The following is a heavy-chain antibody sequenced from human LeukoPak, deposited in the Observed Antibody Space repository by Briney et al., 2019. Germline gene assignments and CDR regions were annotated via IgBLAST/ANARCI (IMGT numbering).Heavy chain of an antibody. D-gene: IGHD5-12*01. V-gene: IGHV3-74*01. CDR2: INSDGSST. CDR3: ARVRRGYSGYDPVDY. CDR1: GFTFSSYW. J-gene: IGHJ4*02. Sequence: GGSLRLSCAASGFTFSSYWMHWVRQAPGKGLVWVSRINSDGSSTSYADSVKGRFTISRDNAKNTLYLQMNSLRAEDTAVYYCARVRRGYSGYDPVDYWGQGTLVTVSS.